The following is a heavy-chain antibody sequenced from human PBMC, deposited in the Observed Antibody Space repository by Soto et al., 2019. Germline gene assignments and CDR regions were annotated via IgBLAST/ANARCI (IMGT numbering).Heavy chain of an antibody. J-gene: IGHJ4*02. D-gene: IGHD3-3*01. CDR2: ISYDGSNK. V-gene: IGHV3-30*18. Sequence: PGGSLTLSCAASGFPFSSYGVHWVRQAPGKGLEWVAVISYDGSNKYYADSVKGRFTISRDNSKNTLYLQMNSLRAEDTAVYYCAKDSVPITIFGEYFDYWGQGTLVTVSS. CDR1: GFPFSSYG. CDR3: AKDSVPITIFGEYFDY.